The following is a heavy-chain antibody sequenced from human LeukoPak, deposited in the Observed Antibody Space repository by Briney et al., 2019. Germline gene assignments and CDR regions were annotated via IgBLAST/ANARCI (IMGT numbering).Heavy chain of an antibody. D-gene: IGHD3-10*01. CDR3: ARWGSGTLSFGYYYYMDV. V-gene: IGHV4-4*07. Sequence: SETLSLTCTVSGDSISNFYWSWIRQPAGKGLEWIGRIYTSGSTNYNPSLKSRVTMSVDTSKNQFSLKLSSVTAADTAVYYCARWGSGTLSFGYYYYMDVWGKGTTVTISS. CDR2: IYTSGST. CDR1: GDSISNFY. J-gene: IGHJ6*03.